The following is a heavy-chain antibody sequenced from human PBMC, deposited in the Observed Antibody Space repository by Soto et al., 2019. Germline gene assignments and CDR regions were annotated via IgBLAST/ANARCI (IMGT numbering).Heavy chain of an antibody. V-gene: IGHV4-39*01. D-gene: IGHD1-7*01. CDR2: IYYSGST. J-gene: IGHJ1*01. CDR3: ATHNWNLDP. CDR1: GGSIRSTTYY. Sequence: ETLSLTCTVSGGSIRSTTYYWGWIRQPPGKGLEWIGSIYYSGSTYYNPSLKGRVTISVDMSKNQFSLKLSSVTAADTAVYYCATHNWNLDPWGQGTLVTVSS.